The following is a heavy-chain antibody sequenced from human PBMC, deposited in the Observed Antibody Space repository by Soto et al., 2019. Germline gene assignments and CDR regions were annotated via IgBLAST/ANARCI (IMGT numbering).Heavy chain of an antibody. D-gene: IGHD2-2*01. V-gene: IGHV1-69*13. CDR2: IIPILGAP. Sequence: ASVKVSCKASGGTFSSNAISWVRQAPGQGLEWLGGIIPILGAPKYAQKFQGRVTIIADESTSTVIMELSSLRSEDTAVYYCARDKDVAIVPAAEFYYSYDMDVWGQGSTVTVSS. CDR3: ARDKDVAIVPAAEFYYSYDMDV. CDR1: GGTFSSNA. J-gene: IGHJ6*02.